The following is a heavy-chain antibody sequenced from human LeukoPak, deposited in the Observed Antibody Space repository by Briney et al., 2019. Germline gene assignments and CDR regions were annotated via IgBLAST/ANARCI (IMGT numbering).Heavy chain of an antibody. Sequence: PGGSLRLSCAASGFTFSSYGMHWVRQAPGKGLEWVAVISYDGSNKYYADSVKGRFTISRDNSKNTLYLQMNSLRAEDTAVYYCAKDRDYYDSSGYYQSAEYFQHWGQGTLVTVSS. V-gene: IGHV3-30*18. J-gene: IGHJ1*01. D-gene: IGHD3-22*01. CDR2: ISYDGSNK. CDR1: GFTFSSYG. CDR3: AKDRDYYDSSGYYQSAEYFQH.